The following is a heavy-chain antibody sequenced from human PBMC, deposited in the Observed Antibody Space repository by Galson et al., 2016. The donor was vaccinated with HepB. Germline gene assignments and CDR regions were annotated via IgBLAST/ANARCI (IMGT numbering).Heavy chain of an antibody. CDR3: AKDHPSSGWPTFDH. CDR2: VNNGGNP. CDR1: GFNFRNFA. J-gene: IGHJ4*02. D-gene: IGHD6-19*01. V-gene: IGHV3-23*01. Sequence: SLRLSCAASGFNFRNFAMSWVRQAAGKGLEWVASVNNGGNPYYADSVKGRFIVSRDNSQNTLDLQLNSLRAEDTAVYYCAKDHPSSGWPTFDHWGPGTLVTFSS.